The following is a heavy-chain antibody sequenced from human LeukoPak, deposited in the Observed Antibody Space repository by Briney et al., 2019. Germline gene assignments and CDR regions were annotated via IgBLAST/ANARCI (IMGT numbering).Heavy chain of an antibody. CDR3: AKDSHWILFDD. CDR1: GFTFSSYE. Sequence: GGSLRLSCAASGFTFSSYEMNWVRQAPGKGLEWVSGIGGSGTRTYYADSVKGRFTISRDNSKNTLYLQMDSLRDEDTAVYYCAKDSHWILFDDWGQGTLVTVSS. CDR2: IGGSGTRT. J-gene: IGHJ4*02. D-gene: IGHD2-2*03. V-gene: IGHV3-23*01.